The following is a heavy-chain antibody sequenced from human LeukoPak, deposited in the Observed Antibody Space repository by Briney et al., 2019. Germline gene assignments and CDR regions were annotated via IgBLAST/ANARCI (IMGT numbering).Heavy chain of an antibody. CDR2: ISGSGGST. CDR1: GFPFTNAW. J-gene: IGHJ1*01. D-gene: IGHD3-22*01. Sequence: GGSLRLSCVVSGFPFTNAWMSWVRQAPGKGLEWVSAISGSGGSTYYADSVKGRFTISRDNPKDTLYLQMNSLRAEDTAVYYCAKGARRYYEVEYFQHWGQGTLVTVSS. V-gene: IGHV3-23*01. CDR3: AKGARRYYEVEYFQH.